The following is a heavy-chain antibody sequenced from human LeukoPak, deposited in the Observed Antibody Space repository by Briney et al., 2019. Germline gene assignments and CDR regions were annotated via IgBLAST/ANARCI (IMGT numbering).Heavy chain of an antibody. CDR2: IIPIFGTA. J-gene: IGHJ4*02. V-gene: IGHV1-69*05. CDR1: GGTFSSYA. CDR3: ARDSSSYRYYFDY. D-gene: IGHD6-13*01. Sequence: SVKVSCKASGGTFSSYAISWVRQAPGQGLEWMGGIIPIFGTANYAQKFQGRVTITTHESTSTAYMELSSLRSEDTAVYYCARDSSSYRYYFDYWGQGTLVTVSS.